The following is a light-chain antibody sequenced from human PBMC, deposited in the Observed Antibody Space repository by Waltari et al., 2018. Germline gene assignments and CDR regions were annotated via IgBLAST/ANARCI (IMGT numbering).Light chain of an antibody. CDR1: SGHSNYA. CDR2: VHSGGTQ. V-gene: IGLV4-69*01. CDR3: QTWGTGVHVV. Sequence: QVVLTQSPSASASRGASVKLTCTLSSGHSNYAIAWPQQQPGKGPRFLMKVHSGGTQFKGDGIPDRFTGSSSGSERYLTISSLQSDDEADYYCQTWGTGVHVVFGGGTKLTVL. J-gene: IGLJ2*01.